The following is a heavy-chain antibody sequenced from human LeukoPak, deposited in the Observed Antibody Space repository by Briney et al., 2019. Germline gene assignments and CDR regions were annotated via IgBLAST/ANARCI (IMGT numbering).Heavy chain of an antibody. Sequence: GGSLRLSCAASGFTFSSYGMHWVRQAPGKGLEWVAVIWYDGSNKYYADSVKGRFTISRDNSKNTLYLQMKSLRAEDTAVYYCARGQGYCSGGSCYSALSLWGQGTMVTVSS. D-gene: IGHD2-15*01. CDR1: GFTFSSYG. CDR2: IWYDGSNK. V-gene: IGHV3-33*01. J-gene: IGHJ3*01. CDR3: ARGQGYCSGGSCYSALSL.